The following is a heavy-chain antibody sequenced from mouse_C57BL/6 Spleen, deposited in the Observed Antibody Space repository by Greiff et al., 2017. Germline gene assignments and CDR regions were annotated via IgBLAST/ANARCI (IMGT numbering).Heavy chain of an antibody. Sequence: QVQLQQPGAELVKPGASVKLSCKASGYTFTSYWMHWVKQRPGQGLEWIGMIHPNSGSTNYNEKFKSKATLTVDNSSSTAYMQRSSLTSEDSAVXYCARRDLLPGIDVWGTGTTVTVSS. CDR1: GYTFTSYW. CDR2: IHPNSGST. D-gene: IGHD2-1*01. CDR3: ARRDLLPGIDV. J-gene: IGHJ1*03. V-gene: IGHV1-64*01.